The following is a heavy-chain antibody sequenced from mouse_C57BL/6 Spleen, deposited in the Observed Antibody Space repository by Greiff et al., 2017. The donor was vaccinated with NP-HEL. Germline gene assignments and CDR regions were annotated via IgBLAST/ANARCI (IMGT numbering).Heavy chain of an antibody. J-gene: IGHJ1*03. CDR3: ARSGRITTVVAHWYFDV. D-gene: IGHD1-1*01. CDR2: IRNKANGYTT. Sequence: EVKLMESGGGLVQPGGSLSLSCAASGFTFTDYYMSWVRQPPGKALEWLGFIRNKANGYTTEYSASVKGRFTISRDNSQSILYLQMNALRAEDSATYYCARSGRITTVVAHWYFDVWGTGTTVTVSS. CDR1: GFTFTDYY. V-gene: IGHV7-3*01.